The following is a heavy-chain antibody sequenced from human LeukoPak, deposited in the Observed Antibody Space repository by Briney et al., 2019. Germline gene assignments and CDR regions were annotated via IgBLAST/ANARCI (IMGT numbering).Heavy chain of an antibody. CDR1: GYTFTSYY. CDR3: ARVGEQLAPVDY. J-gene: IGHJ4*02. D-gene: IGHD6-13*01. CDR2: INSSGGST. V-gene: IGHV1-46*01. Sequence: ASVKVSSKASGYTFTSYYMHWVRQAPGQGLEWMGIINSSGGSTSYAQKFQGRVTMARDMSTSTVYMELSSLRSEDTAVYYCARVGEQLAPVDYWGQGTLVTVSS.